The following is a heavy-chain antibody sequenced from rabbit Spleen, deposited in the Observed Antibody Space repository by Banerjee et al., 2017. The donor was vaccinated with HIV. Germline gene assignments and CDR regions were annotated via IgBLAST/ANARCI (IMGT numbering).Heavy chain of an antibody. Sequence: EQLEESGGGLVKPEGSLTLTCKASGVSLNDKDVMCWVRQAPGKGLEWIACINIVTGKSVYASWAKGRFMMSRTSSTTVTLQMTSLTVADTATYFCARDTSSSFSSYGMDLWGPGTLVTVS. J-gene: IGHJ6*01. CDR3: ARDTSSSFSSYGMDL. D-gene: IGHD1-1*01. V-gene: IGHV1S45*01. CDR1: GVSLNDKDV. CDR2: INIVTGKS.